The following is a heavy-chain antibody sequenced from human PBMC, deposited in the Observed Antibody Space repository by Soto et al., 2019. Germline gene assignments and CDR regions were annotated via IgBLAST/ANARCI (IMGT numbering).Heavy chain of an antibody. J-gene: IGHJ4*02. CDR2: IIPILGIA. D-gene: IGHD3-10*01. CDR1: GGTFSSYT. V-gene: IGHV1-69*02. CDR3: ARVSDYYCLGSYGADDY. Sequence: QVQLVQSGAEVKKPGSSVKVSCKASGGTFSSYTISWVRQAPGQGLEWMGRIIPILGIANYAQKFQGRVTSTADKSTSTAYMELSSLRSEDTAVYYCARVSDYYCLGSYGADDYWGQGTLVTVSS.